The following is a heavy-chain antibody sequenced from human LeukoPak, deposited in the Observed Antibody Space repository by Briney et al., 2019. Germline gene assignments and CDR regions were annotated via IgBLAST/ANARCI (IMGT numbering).Heavy chain of an antibody. D-gene: IGHD1-26*01. V-gene: IGHV3-49*04. Sequence: GGSLRLSCTPSGFSFGDYAMSWVRRAPGKGLEWVGFIRSKAYGGTTEYAASVKGRFTISRDDSKSIAYLQMSGLKTEDTALYYCTRASYAGSYYTYYFDYWGQGTLVTVSS. CDR1: GFSFGDYA. CDR2: IRSKAYGGTT. CDR3: TRASYAGSYYTYYFDY. J-gene: IGHJ4*02.